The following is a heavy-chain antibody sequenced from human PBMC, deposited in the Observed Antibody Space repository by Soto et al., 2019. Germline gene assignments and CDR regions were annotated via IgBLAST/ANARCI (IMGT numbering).Heavy chain of an antibody. CDR1: GYRFTTYW. D-gene: IGHD5-18*01. V-gene: IGHV5-51*01. CDR3: ARLGYSYGYFDY. Sequence: GVSLKISGKASGYRFTTYWIGWVRQMHGKGLEWMGTIYPGDSDTRYTPSFQGQVTISADKSISTAYLQWSSLKASDTAMYYCARLGYSYGYFDYWGQGTLVTVSS. CDR2: IYPGDSDT. J-gene: IGHJ4*02.